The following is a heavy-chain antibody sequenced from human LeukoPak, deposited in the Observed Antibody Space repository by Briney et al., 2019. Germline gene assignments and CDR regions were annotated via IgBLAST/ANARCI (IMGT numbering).Heavy chain of an antibody. J-gene: IGHJ3*02. Sequence: GPTLVNPTQTLTLTCTFSGFSLTTTGVGVGWIRQPPGKALEWLALIYWDDDKRYRSSLKTRLTITKDTSKNHVVLTMTNMDPVDTATYFCAYRRGVYYDSSGYYLREYGDAFDIWGQGTMVTVSS. CDR3: AYRRGVYYDSSGYYLREYGDAFDI. CDR1: GFSLTTTGVG. D-gene: IGHD3-22*01. CDR2: IYWDDDK. V-gene: IGHV2-5*02.